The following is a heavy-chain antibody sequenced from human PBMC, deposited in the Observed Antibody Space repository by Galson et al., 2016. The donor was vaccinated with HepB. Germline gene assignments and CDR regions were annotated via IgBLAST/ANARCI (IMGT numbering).Heavy chain of an antibody. V-gene: IGHV4-4*02. Sequence: SETLSLTCAVSGGSISSNNWWSWVRQPPGKGLEWIGEIYHSGSTNYNPSLKSRVTISVDKSKNQFSLKLSSVTAADTAVYYCARVPFKVTTGIDGFDVWGQGTMVTVSS. J-gene: IGHJ3*01. CDR3: ARVPFKVTTGIDGFDV. CDR1: GGSISSNNW. D-gene: IGHD4-17*01. CDR2: IYHSGST.